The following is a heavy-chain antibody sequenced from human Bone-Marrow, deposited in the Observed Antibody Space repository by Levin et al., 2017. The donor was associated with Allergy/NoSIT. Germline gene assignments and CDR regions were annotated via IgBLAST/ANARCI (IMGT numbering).Heavy chain of an antibody. J-gene: IGHJ4*01. Sequence: GGSLRLSCAASGFSFRSYAMHWVRQAPGKGLEWLAVMSYDGSKKFYADSLKGRFTISRDNSKNTLYLQMSSLRVDDTAVYYCARDRGSSWELYYFDFWGHGTLVTVSS. CDR3: ARDRGSSWELYYFDF. CDR2: MSYDGSKK. CDR1: GFSFRSYA. V-gene: IGHV3-30*15. D-gene: IGHD6-13*01.